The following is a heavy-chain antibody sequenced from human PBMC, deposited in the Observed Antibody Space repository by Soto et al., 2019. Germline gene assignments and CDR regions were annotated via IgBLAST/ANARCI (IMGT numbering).Heavy chain of an antibody. CDR2: ISYDGGNR. J-gene: IGHJ6*02. CDR3: AARGEVGGTISDHNGMDV. Sequence: GGSLRLSCAASGFTFSSYAMHWVRQAPGKGLVWVAVISYDGGNRYYADSVEGRFTISRDNSKNTLYLQMNSLRAEDTAVYYCAARGEVGGTISDHNGMDVWGQGTTVTVSS. V-gene: IGHV3-30*03. CDR1: GFTFSSYA. D-gene: IGHD1-26*01.